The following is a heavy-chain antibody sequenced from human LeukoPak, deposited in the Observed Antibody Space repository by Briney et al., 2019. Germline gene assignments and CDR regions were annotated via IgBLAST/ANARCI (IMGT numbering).Heavy chain of an antibody. V-gene: IGHV1-69*13. Sequence: GASVKVSCKASGGTFSSYAISWVRQAPGQGLEWMGGIIPIFGTANYAQKFQGRVTITADESTSTAYMELSSLRSEDTAVYYCARVQSTVTSYYYYGMDVWGQGTTVTVSS. CDR1: GGTFSSYA. D-gene: IGHD4-11*01. J-gene: IGHJ6*02. CDR3: ARVQSTVTSYYYYGMDV. CDR2: IIPIFGTA.